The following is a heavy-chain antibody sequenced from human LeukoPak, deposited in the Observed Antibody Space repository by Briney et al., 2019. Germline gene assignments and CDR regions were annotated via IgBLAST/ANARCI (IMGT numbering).Heavy chain of an antibody. D-gene: IGHD1-26*01. CDR1: GFSFNTYG. V-gene: IGHV3-33*01. CDR2: IWYDGSNT. J-gene: IGHJ4*02. Sequence: GRSLRLSCAASGFSFNTYGMLWVRQAPGKGLECVAVIWYDGSNTYYADSVKGRFTISRDNSKNTLYLQMNSLRAEDTAVYYCARGGPEWQLDYWRESTVVTVSS. CDR3: ARGGPEWQLDY.